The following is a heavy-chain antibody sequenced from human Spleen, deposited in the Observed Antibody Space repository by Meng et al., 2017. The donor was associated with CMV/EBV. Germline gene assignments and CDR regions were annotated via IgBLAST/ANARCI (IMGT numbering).Heavy chain of an antibody. CDR1: GYTFTSYG. V-gene: IGHV1-18*01. D-gene: IGHD2-2*02. J-gene: IGHJ5*02. CDR3: ARDGCSLTSCYTNWFDP. CDR2: IITYNGNT. Sequence: ASVKVSCKASGYTFTSYGISWVRQAPGQGLEWMGWIITYNGNTNYAQKLQGRVTLTTDTSTSTAYMELTSLRSDDTAVYYCARDGCSLTSCYTNWFDPWGQGTLVTVSS.